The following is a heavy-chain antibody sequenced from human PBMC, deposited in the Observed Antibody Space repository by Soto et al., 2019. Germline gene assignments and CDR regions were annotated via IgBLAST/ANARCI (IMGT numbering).Heavy chain of an antibody. CDR1: GYTFTGYY. D-gene: IGHD1-1*01. CDR2: INPNSGGT. CDR3: ARGRTGSTSYFDY. V-gene: IGHV1-2*02. Sequence: APVKASCNASGYTFTGYYLHWVRQAPGQGLEWMGWINPNSGGTNYAQKFQGRVTMTRDTSISTAYMELSRLRSDDTAVYYCARGRTGSTSYFDYWGQGNLVTVSS. J-gene: IGHJ4*02.